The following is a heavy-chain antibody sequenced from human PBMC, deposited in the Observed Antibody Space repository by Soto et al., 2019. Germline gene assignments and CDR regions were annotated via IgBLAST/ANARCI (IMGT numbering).Heavy chain of an antibody. D-gene: IGHD4-17*01. CDR2: IGTAGDT. V-gene: IGHV3-13*04. J-gene: IGHJ4*02. CDR3: AKDHGPYGDGLDY. CDR1: GFTFSSYD. Sequence: PGGSLRLSCAASGFTFSSYDMQWVRQATGKGLEWVSAIGTAGDTYYPGSVKGRFTISRDNSKNTLYLQVNSLRAEDTAVYYCAKDHGPYGDGLDYWGQGTLVTVSS.